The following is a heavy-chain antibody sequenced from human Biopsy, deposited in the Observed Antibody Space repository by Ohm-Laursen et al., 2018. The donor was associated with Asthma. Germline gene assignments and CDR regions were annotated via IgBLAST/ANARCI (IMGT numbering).Heavy chain of an antibody. CDR1: GYTFISYA. CDR3: ARTFYDFLTGQVNDVFAI. CDR2: INAGNGNT. V-gene: IGHV1-3*01. Sequence: ATVKISCKASGYTFISYAIHWVRQAPGQRLEWMGWINAGNGNTKYSQKFQGRVTITRDTSASTAYMELSSLRSEDTAVYYCARTFYDFLTGQVNDVFAIWGQGKMVPVPP. D-gene: IGHD3-9*01. J-gene: IGHJ3*02.